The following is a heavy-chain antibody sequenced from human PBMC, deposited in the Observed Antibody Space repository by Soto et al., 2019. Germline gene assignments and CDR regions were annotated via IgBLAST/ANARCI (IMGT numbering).Heavy chain of an antibody. CDR1: GGSISGSY. J-gene: IGHJ4*02. D-gene: IGHD3-10*01. V-gene: IGHV4-59*01. CDR3: GRSGAVPGEHSDY. Sequence: SETLSLTCSVSGGSISGSYWGWIRQSPGKGLEWLGYVYFTGSTTYSPSLRSRVTISVDTSKNEFSLRLSSVTAADTAVYFTGRSGAVPGEHSDYWGQGTQVT. CDR2: VYFTGST.